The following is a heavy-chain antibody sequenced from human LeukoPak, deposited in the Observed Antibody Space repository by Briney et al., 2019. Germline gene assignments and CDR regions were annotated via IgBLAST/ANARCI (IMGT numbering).Heavy chain of an antibody. D-gene: IGHD6-13*01. CDR3: TRDQWAAAGDC. J-gene: IGHJ4*02. Sequence: PGGSLRLSCEASGFTFENYWMTWVRQAPGKGLEWVASIPQDGNAKFYVDSVKGRFTISRDNAKNSLYLQMNSLRAEDTAVYFCTRDQWAAAGDCWGQGTLVTVSS. CDR2: IPQDGNAK. V-gene: IGHV3-7*01. CDR1: GFTFENYW.